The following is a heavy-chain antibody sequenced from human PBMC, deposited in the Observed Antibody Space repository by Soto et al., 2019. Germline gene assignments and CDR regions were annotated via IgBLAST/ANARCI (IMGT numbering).Heavy chain of an antibody. Sequence: PGGSLRLSCAASGFTFGTYAMHWVRQAPGKGLEWVAVIYYDGSNRYYGDAVKGRFTISRDNSKNTLYLQMNSLRAEDTAVYYCAKDAIVVVPAAMTPIDYWGQGTLVTVSS. CDR2: IYYDGSNR. V-gene: IGHV3-30*19. CDR1: GFTFGTYA. D-gene: IGHD2-2*01. J-gene: IGHJ4*02. CDR3: AKDAIVVVPAAMTPIDY.